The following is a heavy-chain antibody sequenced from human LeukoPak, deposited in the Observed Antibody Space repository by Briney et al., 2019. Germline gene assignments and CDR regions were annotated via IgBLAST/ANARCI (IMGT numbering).Heavy chain of an antibody. D-gene: IGHD6-19*01. Sequence: ASVKVSFKASGYTFTSYYMHWVRQAPGQGLEWMGIINPSGGSTNYAQKFQGRVTMTRDTSTSTIYMELSSLRSEDTAVYYCARVYSSALDYWGQGTLVTVSS. J-gene: IGHJ4*02. CDR3: ARVYSSALDY. CDR1: GYTFTSYY. V-gene: IGHV1-46*01. CDR2: INPSGGST.